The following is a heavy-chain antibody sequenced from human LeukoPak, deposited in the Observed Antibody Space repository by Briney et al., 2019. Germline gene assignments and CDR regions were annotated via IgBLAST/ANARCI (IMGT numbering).Heavy chain of an antibody. D-gene: IGHD3-3*01. CDR3: ARDPGVTIFGVVPYYFDY. Sequence: RASVKVSCTASGYTFTSFGISWVRQAPGQGLEWMGWISAYNGNTNYAQQLQGRVTMTTDTSTSTAYMERRSLRSDDSAVYYCARDPGVTIFGVVPYYFDYWGQGTLVTVSS. V-gene: IGHV1-18*01. CDR2: ISAYNGNT. CDR1: GYTFTSFG. J-gene: IGHJ4*02.